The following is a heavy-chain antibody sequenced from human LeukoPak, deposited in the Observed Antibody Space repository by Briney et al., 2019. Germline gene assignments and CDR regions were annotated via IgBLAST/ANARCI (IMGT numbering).Heavy chain of an antibody. D-gene: IGHD6-13*01. CDR3: ARGKQLGPGERNWFDP. CDR1: GGTLSSYA. CDR2: IIPILGIA. J-gene: IGHJ5*02. Sequence: ASVKVSCKASGGTLSSYAISWVRQAPGQGLEWVGRIIPILGIANYAQKFQGRVTITADKSTSTAYMELSSLRSEDTAVYYCARGKQLGPGERNWFDPWGQGTLVTVSS. V-gene: IGHV1-69*04.